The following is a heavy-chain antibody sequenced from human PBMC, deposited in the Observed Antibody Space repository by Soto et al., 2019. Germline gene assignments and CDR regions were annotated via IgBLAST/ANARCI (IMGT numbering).Heavy chain of an antibody. V-gene: IGHV3-66*01. CDR1: GFDASVNY. J-gene: IGHJ6*02. CDR3: VRENYYYGMDV. CDR2: INSGGNT. Sequence: PLGSLRLYCAASGFDASVNYMTWVRQAPVKGLEWVSAINSGGNTFYADSVKGRFTISRDNSKNTLYLQMNSLRVEDTAMYYCVRENYYYGMDVWGQGT.